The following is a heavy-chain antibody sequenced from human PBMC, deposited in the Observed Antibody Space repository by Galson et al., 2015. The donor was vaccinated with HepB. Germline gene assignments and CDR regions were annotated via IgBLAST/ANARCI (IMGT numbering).Heavy chain of an antibody. J-gene: IGHJ4*02. Sequence: TLSLTCTVSGGSISSGDYYWSWIRQPPGKGLEWIGYIYYSGSTYYNPSLKSRVTISVDTSKNQFSLKLSSVTAADTAVYYCARGVLRYFDWLSPLQLFDYWGQGTLVTVSS. CDR3: ARGVLRYFDWLSPLQLFDY. CDR1: GGSISSGDYY. CDR2: IYYSGST. D-gene: IGHD3-9*01. V-gene: IGHV4-30-4*01.